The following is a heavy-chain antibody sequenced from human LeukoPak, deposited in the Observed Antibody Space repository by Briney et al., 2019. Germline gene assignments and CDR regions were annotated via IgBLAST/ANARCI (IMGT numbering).Heavy chain of an antibody. V-gene: IGHV3-23*01. CDR2: ISGSDVST. CDR1: GFTFSSYW. Sequence: GGSLRLSCTVSGFTFSSYWMHWVRQGPGKGLEWVSLISGSDVSTYYADSVKGRFTISRDNSKNTLYLQMNSLRAEDTAVYYCASSIPGYCSSTSCQPYFFFDYWGQGTLVTVSS. CDR3: ASSIPGYCSSTSCQPYFFFDY. J-gene: IGHJ4*02. D-gene: IGHD2-2*01.